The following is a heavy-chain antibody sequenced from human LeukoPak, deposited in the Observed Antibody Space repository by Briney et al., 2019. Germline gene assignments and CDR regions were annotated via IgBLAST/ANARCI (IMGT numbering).Heavy chain of an antibody. Sequence: ASVKVSCKASGYTFTGYHMHWVRQAPGQGLEWMGRINPNSGDTNYAQKFQGRVAMTRDTSISTAFMELRSLRSDDTAVYYCARAGSRWFSAAAAGGSWFDPWGQGTLVTVSS. CDR1: GYTFTGYH. CDR2: INPNSGDT. V-gene: IGHV1-2*06. J-gene: IGHJ5*02. D-gene: IGHD6-13*01. CDR3: ARAGSRWFSAAAAGGSWFDP.